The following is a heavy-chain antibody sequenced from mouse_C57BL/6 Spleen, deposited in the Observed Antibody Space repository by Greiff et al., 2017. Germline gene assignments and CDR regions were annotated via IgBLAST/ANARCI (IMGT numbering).Heavy chain of an antibody. D-gene: IGHD2-4*01. CDR1: GFTFSSYA. J-gene: IGHJ2*01. V-gene: IGHV5-4*01. CDR2: ISDGGSYT. Sequence: EVQVVESGGGLVKPGGSLKLSCAASGFTFSSYAMSWVRQTPEKRLEWVATISDGGSYTDYPDKVKGRFTISRDNAKNNLYLQMSHLKSEDTAMYDCARYIYYDYYVDYWGQGTTLTVSS. CDR3: ARYIYYDYYVDY.